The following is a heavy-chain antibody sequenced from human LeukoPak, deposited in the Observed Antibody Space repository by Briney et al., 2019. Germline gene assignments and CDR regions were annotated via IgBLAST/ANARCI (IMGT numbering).Heavy chain of an antibody. CDR2: IYYSGST. CDR1: SGSISSRGC. D-gene: IGHD4-23*01. CDR3: ARNGGHSDFDH. Sequence: SGTLSLTCAVSSGSISSRGCWTWVRQSPGKGLEWIGEIYYSGSTNYNPSLKNRVTISLDKSKNQFSLKLASVTAADTAMYYRARNGGHSDFDHWGPGTLVTVSS. V-gene: IGHV4-4*02. J-gene: IGHJ4*02.